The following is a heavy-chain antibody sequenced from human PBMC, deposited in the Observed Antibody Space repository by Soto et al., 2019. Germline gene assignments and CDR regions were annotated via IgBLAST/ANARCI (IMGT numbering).Heavy chain of an antibody. D-gene: IGHD3-10*01. CDR1: GYTVSSYY. J-gene: IGHJ4*02. CDR3: ARVEGSPTGEANDY. V-gene: IGHV1-46*01. Sequence: ASMQGDCKASGYTVSSYYMHCVRQAPGQGLEWMGIINPSGGSTSYAQKFQGRVTMTRDTSTSTVYMELSSLRSEDTAVYYCARVEGSPTGEANDYWGQGTLVTVSS. CDR2: INPSGGST.